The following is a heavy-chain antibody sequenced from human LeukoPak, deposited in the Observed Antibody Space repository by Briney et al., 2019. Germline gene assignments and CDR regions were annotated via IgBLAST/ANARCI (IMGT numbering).Heavy chain of an antibody. CDR1: GFTFSSYE. CDR3: AKDSVGTMARGGYMDV. V-gene: IGHV3-48*03. Sequence: PGGSLRLACAASGFTFSSYEMNWVRQAPGKGLEWVSYISSSGNTIYYADSVKGRFTISRDNAKNSLYLQMNSLRAEDTAIYYCAKDSVGTMARGGYMDVWGKGTTVTISS. CDR2: ISSSGNTI. D-gene: IGHD3-10*01. J-gene: IGHJ6*03.